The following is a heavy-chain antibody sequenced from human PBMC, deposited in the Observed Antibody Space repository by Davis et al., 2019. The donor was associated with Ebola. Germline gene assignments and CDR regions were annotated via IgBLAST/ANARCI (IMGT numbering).Heavy chain of an antibody. J-gene: IGHJ4*02. CDR1: GYTFTSYG. CDR2: ISAYNGNT. CDR3: ARAHYYDSSGYYPY. V-gene: IGHV1-18*01. Sequence: AASVKVSCKASGYTFTSYGISWVRQAPGQGLEWMGWISAYNGNTNYAQKLQGRVTMTTDTSTSTAYMELRSLRSDDTAVYYCARAHYYDSSGYYPYWGQGTLVTVSS. D-gene: IGHD3-22*01.